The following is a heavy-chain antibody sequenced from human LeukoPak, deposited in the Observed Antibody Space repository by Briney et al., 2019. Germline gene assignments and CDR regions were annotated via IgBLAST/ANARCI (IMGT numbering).Heavy chain of an antibody. CDR3: ASGLDY. J-gene: IGHJ4*02. Sequence: GSLGLPCAASGLTYRRYEMHWVPQAPGKGLEWGSYISCSGSTIYYADSVKARFTISRDNAKNSLYLQMNSLRAEDTAGYYCASGLDYWGQGTLVTVSS. CDR2: ISCSGSTI. V-gene: IGHV3-48*03. CDR1: GLTYRRYE.